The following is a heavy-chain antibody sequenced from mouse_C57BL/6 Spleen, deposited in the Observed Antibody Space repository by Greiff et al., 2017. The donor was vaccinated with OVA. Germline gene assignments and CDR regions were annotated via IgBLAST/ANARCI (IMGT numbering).Heavy chain of an antibody. D-gene: IGHD2-5*01. V-gene: IGHV1-69*01. Sequence: QVQLQQPGAELVMPGASVKLSCKASGYTFPSYWMHWVKQRPGQGLEWIGEIDPSDSYTNYNQKFKGKSTLTVDKSSSTAYMQLSSLTSEDSAVYYCARHPAYYSNYDAMDYWGQGTSVTVSS. CDR3: ARHPAYYSNYDAMDY. CDR1: GYTFPSYW. CDR2: IDPSDSYT. J-gene: IGHJ4*01.